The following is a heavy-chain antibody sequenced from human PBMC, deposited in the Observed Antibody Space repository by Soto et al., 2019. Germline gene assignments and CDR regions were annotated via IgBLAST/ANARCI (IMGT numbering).Heavy chain of an antibody. CDR1: GGSISSYY. CDR2: IYYSGST. V-gene: IGHV4-59*08. Sequence: SETLSLTCTVSGGSISSYYWSWIRQPPGKGLEWIGYIYYSGSTNYNPSLESRVTISVDTSKNQFSLKLSSVTAADTAVYYCARHVRGKQQLVRDWFDPWGQGTLVTVSS. J-gene: IGHJ5*02. CDR3: ARHVRGKQQLVRDWFDP. D-gene: IGHD6-13*01.